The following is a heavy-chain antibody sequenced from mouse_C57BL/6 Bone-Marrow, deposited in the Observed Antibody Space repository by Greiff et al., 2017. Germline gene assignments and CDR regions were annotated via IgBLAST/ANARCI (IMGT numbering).Heavy chain of an antibody. Sequence: EVKLMESGGDLVKPGGSLKLSCAASGFTFSSYGMSWVRQTPDKRLEWVATISSGGSYTYYPDSVKGRFTISRDNAKNTLYLQMSSLKSEDTAMYYCASLITPFDYWGQGTTLTVSS. D-gene: IGHD1-1*01. CDR1: GFTFSSYG. CDR2: ISSGGSYT. CDR3: ASLITPFDY. J-gene: IGHJ2*01. V-gene: IGHV5-6*01.